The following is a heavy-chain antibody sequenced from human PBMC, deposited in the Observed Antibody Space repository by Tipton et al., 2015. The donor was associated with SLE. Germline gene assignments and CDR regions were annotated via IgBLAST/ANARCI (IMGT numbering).Heavy chain of an antibody. CDR3: ARGIQRGYARSLKSHNWFDP. CDR1: GYSISRGYN. J-gene: IGHJ5*02. V-gene: IGHV4-38-2*02. CDR2: VYYTGTT. D-gene: IGHD2-15*01. Sequence: TLSLTCSVSGYSISRGYNWGWVRQSPEKGLEWIGSVYYTGTTYYNPSLKSRVTISVDKSKNQFSLRLSSVTAADTAVYYCARGIQRGYARSLKSHNWFDPWGQGTLVTVSS.